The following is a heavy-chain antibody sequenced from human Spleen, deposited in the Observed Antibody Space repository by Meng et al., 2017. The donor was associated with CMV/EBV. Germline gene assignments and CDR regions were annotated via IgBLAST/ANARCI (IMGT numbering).Heavy chain of an antibody. CDR3: ARAEYYNWFDP. V-gene: IGHV4-30-4*08. CDR1: GGSISSGDYY. J-gene: IGHJ5*02. D-gene: IGHD1-14*01. CDR2: IYYSGNT. Sequence: QVQRQESGTGLVKPSQTLSLPCTVSGGSISSGDYYWSWIRQPPGKGLEWIGYIYYSGNTYYNPSLKSRVTISIDTSKNQFSLKLSSVTAADTAVYYCARAEYYNWFDPWGQGTLVTVSS.